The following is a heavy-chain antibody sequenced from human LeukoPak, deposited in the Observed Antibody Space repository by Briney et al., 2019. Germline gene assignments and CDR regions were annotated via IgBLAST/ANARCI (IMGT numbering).Heavy chain of an antibody. CDR1: GFTVSSNY. J-gene: IGHJ3*02. Sequence: PGGSQRLSCAASGFTVSSNYMSWVRQAPAKGLEWVSVIYNGGSTYYADSVKGRFTISRDNSKNTLYLQMNSLRAEDTAVYYCAREMYYDFWSGYYKEDAFDIWGQGTMVTVSS. CDR2: IYNGGST. V-gene: IGHV3-66*01. D-gene: IGHD3-3*01. CDR3: AREMYYDFWSGYYKEDAFDI.